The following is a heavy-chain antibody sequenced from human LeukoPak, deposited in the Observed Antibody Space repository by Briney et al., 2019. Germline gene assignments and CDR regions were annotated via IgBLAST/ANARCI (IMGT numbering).Heavy chain of an antibody. CDR1: GGSISNYY. CDR2: IYYSGST. V-gene: IGHV4-59*08. J-gene: IGHJ4*02. D-gene: IGHD4-17*01. Sequence: SETLSLTCTVSGGSISNYYWTWIRQPPGKGLEWIGDIYYSGSTNYNPSLKSRVTISVDTSKNQFSLNLSSVTAADTAVYYCARRDGDYDGAHFDYWGQGNLVTVSS. CDR3: ARRDGDYDGAHFDY.